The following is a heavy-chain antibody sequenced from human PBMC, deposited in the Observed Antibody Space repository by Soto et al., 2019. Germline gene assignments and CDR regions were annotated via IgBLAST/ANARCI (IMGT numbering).Heavy chain of an antibody. D-gene: IGHD3-9*01. Sequence: PGGSLRLSCAASGFTFSSYAMSWVRQAPGKGLEWVSAISGSGGSTYYADSVKGRFTISRDNSKNTPYLQMNSLRAEDTAVYYCAKDLYDILTGYYEPGDPFDYWGQGTLVTVSS. CDR2: ISGSGGST. CDR1: GFTFSSYA. V-gene: IGHV3-23*01. J-gene: IGHJ4*02. CDR3: AKDLYDILTGYYEPGDPFDY.